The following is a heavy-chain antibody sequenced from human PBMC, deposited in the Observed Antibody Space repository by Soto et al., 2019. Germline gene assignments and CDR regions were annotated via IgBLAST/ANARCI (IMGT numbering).Heavy chain of an antibody. D-gene: IGHD5-12*01. Sequence: EVQVVESGGGLIQPGGSLRLSCVVSGFTVSSTNYMSWVRQAPGKGLEWVSVIYSGGTTFDADSVKGRFTISRDKSKNTLYLQMNSLRAEDTAVYYCHGYGYWGQGTLVTVSS. CDR2: IYSGGTT. J-gene: IGHJ4*02. V-gene: IGHV3-53*01. CDR3: HGYGY. CDR1: GFTVSSTNY.